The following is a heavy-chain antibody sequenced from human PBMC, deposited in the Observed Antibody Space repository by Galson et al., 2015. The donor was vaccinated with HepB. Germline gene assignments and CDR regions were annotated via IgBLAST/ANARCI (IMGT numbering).Heavy chain of an antibody. CDR3: AKADTTWYYSIFDY. J-gene: IGHJ4*02. D-gene: IGHD2-21*01. Sequence: GKGLQWLSIISDSAGSTNYADSVKGRFTISRDNYKNTLYLQLNSLRADDSAIYYCAKADTTWYYSIFDYWGQGTLV. CDR2: ISDSAGST. V-gene: IGHV3-23*01.